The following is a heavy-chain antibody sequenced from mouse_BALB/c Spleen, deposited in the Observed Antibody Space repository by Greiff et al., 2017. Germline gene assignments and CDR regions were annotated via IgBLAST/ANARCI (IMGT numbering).Heavy chain of an antibody. V-gene: IGHV2-2*02. CDR3: ARKDGLY. CDR2: IWSGGST. Sequence: VQLQQSGPGLVQPSQSLSITCTVSGFSLTSYGVHWVRQSPGKGLEWLGVIWSGGSTDYNAAFISRLSISKDNSKSQVFFKMNSLQANDTARYYCARKDGLYWGQGTLVTVSA. CDR1: GFSLTSYG. D-gene: IGHD2-3*01. J-gene: IGHJ3*01.